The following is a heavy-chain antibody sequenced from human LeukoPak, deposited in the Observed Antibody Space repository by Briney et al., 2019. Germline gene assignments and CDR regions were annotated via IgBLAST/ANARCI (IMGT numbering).Heavy chain of an antibody. V-gene: IGHV6-1*01. CDR2: TYYRAKWYE. CDR3: ARGQTGSGRSLDY. CDR1: GDTVSNNSAA. J-gene: IGHJ4*02. Sequence: SQTLSLTSAISGDTVSNNSAAWNWIRQSPSRGLEWLGRTYYRAKWYEYYAEYVKSRITINQDKSRNQFSLQLNSVTPEDTAVYYCARGQTGSGRSLDYWGQETLVTVSS. D-gene: IGHD2-15*01.